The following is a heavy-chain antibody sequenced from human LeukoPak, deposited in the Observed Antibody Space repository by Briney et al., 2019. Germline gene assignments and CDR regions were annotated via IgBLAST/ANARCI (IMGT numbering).Heavy chain of an antibody. J-gene: IGHJ4*02. V-gene: IGHV3-48*02. Sequence: PGGSLRLSCAASGFTFSSYSMNWVRQAPGRGLEWVSYISPSSSNMYYADSVKGRFTISRDNAKNSLYLHMNSLRDEDTAVYYCARAAYDSSPDYWGQGTLVTVSS. CDR1: GFTFSSYS. CDR3: ARAAYDSSPDY. D-gene: IGHD6-13*01. CDR2: ISPSSSNM.